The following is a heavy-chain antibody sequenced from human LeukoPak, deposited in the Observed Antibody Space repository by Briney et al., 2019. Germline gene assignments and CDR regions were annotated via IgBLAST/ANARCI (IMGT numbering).Heavy chain of an antibody. Sequence: SETLSLTCTVSGGSISSYYWSWIRQPPGKGLEWIGYIYYSGSTNYNPSLKSRVTILVDTSKNQFSLKLSSVTAADTAVYYCARVRAPSGWDTYNWFDPWGQGTLVTVSS. CDR2: IYYSGST. D-gene: IGHD6-19*01. CDR3: ARVRAPSGWDTYNWFDP. J-gene: IGHJ5*02. CDR1: GGSISSYY. V-gene: IGHV4-59*01.